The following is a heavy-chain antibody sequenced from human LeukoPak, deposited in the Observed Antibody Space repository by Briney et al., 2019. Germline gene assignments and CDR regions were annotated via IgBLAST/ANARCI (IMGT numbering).Heavy chain of an antibody. CDR2: IYSGGST. Sequence: GGSLRLSCAASGFTFSSYSMNWVRQAPGKGLEWVSVIYSGGSTYYADSVKGRFTISRNNSKNTLYLQMNSLRAEDTAVYYCARGEGGFDPWGQGTLVTVSS. CDR1: GFTFSSYS. V-gene: IGHV3-53*01. J-gene: IGHJ5*02. D-gene: IGHD1-26*01. CDR3: ARGEGGFDP.